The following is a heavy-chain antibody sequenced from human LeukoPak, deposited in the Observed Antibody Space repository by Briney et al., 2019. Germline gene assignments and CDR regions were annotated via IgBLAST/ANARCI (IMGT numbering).Heavy chain of an antibody. J-gene: IGHJ4*02. D-gene: IGHD3-3*01. Sequence: PGGSLRLSCAASGFTFSSYAMSWVRQAPGKGLEWVSAISGSGGSTYYADSVKGRFTISRGNSKNTLYLQMNSLRGEDTAVYYCAKDMAIFGVVITYFDYWGQGTLVTVSS. CDR1: GFTFSSYA. CDR2: ISGSGGST. V-gene: IGHV3-23*01. CDR3: AKDMAIFGVVITYFDY.